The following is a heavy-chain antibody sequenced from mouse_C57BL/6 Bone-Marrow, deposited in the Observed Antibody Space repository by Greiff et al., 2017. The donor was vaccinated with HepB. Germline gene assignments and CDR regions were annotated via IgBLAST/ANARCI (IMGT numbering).Heavy chain of an antibody. CDR3: ARWWLLGAMDY. Sequence: QVQLQQSGAELVRPGTSVKMSCKASGYTFTNYWIGWAKQRPGHGLEWIGDIYPGGGYTNYNEKFKGKATLTADKSSSTAYMQFSSLTSEDSAIYYCARWWLLGAMDYWCQGTSVTVSS. J-gene: IGHJ4*01. D-gene: IGHD2-3*01. CDR1: GYTFTNYW. CDR2: IYPGGGYT. V-gene: IGHV1-63*01.